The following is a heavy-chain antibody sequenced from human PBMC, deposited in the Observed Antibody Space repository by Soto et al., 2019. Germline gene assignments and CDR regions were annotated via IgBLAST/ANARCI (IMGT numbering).Heavy chain of an antibody. CDR3: ARDATGAAAGFEYVQH. Sequence: ASVKVSCKASGYTFTSYGISWVRQAPGQGLEWMGWINPNSGGTNYAQKFQGWVTMTRDTSISTAYMELSRLRSDDTAVYYCARDATGAAAGFEYVQHWGQGTLVTVSS. J-gene: IGHJ1*01. D-gene: IGHD6-13*01. V-gene: IGHV1-2*04. CDR1: GYTFTSYG. CDR2: INPNSGGT.